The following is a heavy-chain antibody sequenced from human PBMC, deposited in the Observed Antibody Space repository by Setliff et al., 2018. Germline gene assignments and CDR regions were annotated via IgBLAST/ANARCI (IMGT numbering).Heavy chain of an antibody. V-gene: IGHV3-48*03. Sequence: GGSLRLSCAASGFTFSSYEMNWVRQAPGKGLEWVSYISSSGSTIYYADSVKGRFTISRGNAKNSLYLQMNSLRAEDTAVYYCASLFAGDFDYWGQGTLVTVSS. CDR3: ASLFAGDFDY. J-gene: IGHJ4*02. CDR1: GFTFSSYE. CDR2: ISSSGSTI.